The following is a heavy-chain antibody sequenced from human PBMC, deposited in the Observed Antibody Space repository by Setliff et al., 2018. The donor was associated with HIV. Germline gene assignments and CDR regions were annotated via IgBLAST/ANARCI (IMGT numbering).Heavy chain of an antibody. D-gene: IGHD3-3*01. CDR2: INPNSGGT. V-gene: IGHV1-8*01. CDR3: ARDQGDNFWSGYCLDY. J-gene: IGHJ4*02. CDR1: GYIFNSFG. Sequence: ASVKVSCKASGYIFNSFGINWVRQAPGQGLEWMGWINPNSGGTKYAQKFQGRVTMTRNTSIGAAYMELSSLRSEDTAVYYCARDQGDNFWSGYCLDYWGQGTLVTVSS.